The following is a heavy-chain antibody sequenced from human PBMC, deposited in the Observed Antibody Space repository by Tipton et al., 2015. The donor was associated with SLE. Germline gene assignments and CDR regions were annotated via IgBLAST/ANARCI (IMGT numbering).Heavy chain of an antibody. Sequence: QVQLVQSGPEVKKPGASVRVSCKTSGYTFTNYGISWVRQAPGQGLEWMGWISADNGVTDFGPKFRDRVTLTTDTSTTTAYMDLWSLTSDDTAVYYCARGRVVVVPVTLDVWGQGTTVTVSS. CDR3: ARGRVVVVPVTLDV. D-gene: IGHD2-15*01. CDR1: GYTFTNYG. CDR2: ISADNGVT. J-gene: IGHJ6*02. V-gene: IGHV1-18*01.